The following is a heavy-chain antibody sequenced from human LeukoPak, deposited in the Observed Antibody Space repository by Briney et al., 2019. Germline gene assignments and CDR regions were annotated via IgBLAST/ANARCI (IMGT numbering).Heavy chain of an antibody. J-gene: IGHJ3*02. CDR1: GGSISSYY. CDR2: IYYSGST. CDR3: ARGGIAARRAAFDI. Sequence: PSETLSLTCTVSGGSISSYYWSWIRQPPGKGLEWIGYIYYSGSTNYNPSLKSRVTISVDTSKNQFSLKLSSVTAADTAVYYCARGGIAARRAAFDIWGQGTMVTVSS. D-gene: IGHD6-13*01. V-gene: IGHV4-59*01.